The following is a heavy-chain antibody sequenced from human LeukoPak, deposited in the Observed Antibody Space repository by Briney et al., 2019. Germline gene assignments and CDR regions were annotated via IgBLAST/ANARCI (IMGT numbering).Heavy chain of an antibody. Sequence: PGGSLRLSCAASGFTFSSYAMHWVRQAPGKGLEWVAVISYDGSNKYYADSVKGRFTISRDNAKNTLYLQMNSLRAEDTAVYYCASDRRHYDFWSGLRRPTLPSIDYWGQGTLVTVSS. CDR1: GFTFSSYA. CDR2: ISYDGSNK. CDR3: ASDRRHYDFWSGLRRPTLPSIDY. V-gene: IGHV3-30-3*01. J-gene: IGHJ4*02. D-gene: IGHD3-3*01.